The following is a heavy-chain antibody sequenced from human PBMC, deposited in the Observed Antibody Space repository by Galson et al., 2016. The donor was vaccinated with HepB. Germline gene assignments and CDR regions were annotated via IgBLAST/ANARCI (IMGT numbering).Heavy chain of an antibody. J-gene: IGHJ4*02. D-gene: IGHD1-14*01. CDR2: IYYTGSA. Sequence: LSLTCTVSGGSLSRGGYSWSWIRQPPGKGLEWIGYIYYTGSAHFNPSLRSRVTLSVDTSKNQFSLKLTSLTAADTAVYYCARGGDSGDSGFDYWGQGTLVTVSS. V-gene: IGHV4-30-2*01. CDR1: GGSLSRGGYS. CDR3: ARGGDSGDSGFDY.